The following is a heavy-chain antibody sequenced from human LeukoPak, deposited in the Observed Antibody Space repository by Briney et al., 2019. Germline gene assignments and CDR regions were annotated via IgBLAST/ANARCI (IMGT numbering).Heavy chain of an antibody. J-gene: IGHJ5*02. CDR2: IYYSGST. CDR3: ARFGLKLLWFGELST. CDR1: GGSISSGGYY. D-gene: IGHD3-10*01. Sequence: SETLSLTCTVSGGSISSGGYYWSWIRQHPGKGLEWIGYIYYSGSTYYNPSLKSRVTISVDTSKNQFSLKLSSVTAADTAVYYCARFGLKLLWFGELSTWGQGTLVTVSS. V-gene: IGHV4-31*03.